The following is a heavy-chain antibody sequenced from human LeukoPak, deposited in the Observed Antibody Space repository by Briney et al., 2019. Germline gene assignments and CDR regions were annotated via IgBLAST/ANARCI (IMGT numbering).Heavy chain of an antibody. CDR3: ARAYGSRDYYMDV. CDR1: GGSISSSSYY. V-gene: IGHV4-39*07. CDR2: IYYSGST. J-gene: IGHJ6*03. D-gene: IGHD3-10*01. Sequence: PSQTLSLTCTVSGGSISSSSYYCGWIRQPPGKGLEWIGSIYYSGSTYNNPSLKSRVTISVDTSKNQFSLKMSSVSAADTAVYFCARAYGSRDYYMDVWGKGTTVTVSS.